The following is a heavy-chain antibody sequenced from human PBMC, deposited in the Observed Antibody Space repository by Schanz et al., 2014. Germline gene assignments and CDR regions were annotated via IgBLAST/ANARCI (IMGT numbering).Heavy chain of an antibody. Sequence: VQLVDSGGGLVKPGGSLRLSCAASGFIFSAYTMNWVRQAPGKGLEWVSTLSGSGAGTFYADSVKGRFIISRDNAKNSLYLQMNSLRAEDTAVYYCARPSDSSWYMDVWGKGTTVTVSS. V-gene: IGHV3-21*02. CDR1: GFIFSAYT. J-gene: IGHJ6*03. CDR3: ARPSDSSWYMDV. D-gene: IGHD2-21*02. CDR2: LSGSGAGT.